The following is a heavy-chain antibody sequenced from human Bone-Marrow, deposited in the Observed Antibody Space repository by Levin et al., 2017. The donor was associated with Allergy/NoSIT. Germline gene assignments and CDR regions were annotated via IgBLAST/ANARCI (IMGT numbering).Heavy chain of an antibody. Sequence: PSETLSLTCSVSGASITSPDYYWTWVRQPPGKGLEWIGHISYTGTTHYHPSLKSRVTISVDTSESQFSLKLNSVTAADTAVYFCVRGAYFTDSVRRLDYWGQGTLVTVSS. CDR3: VRGAYFTDSVRRLDY. CDR2: ISYTGTT. J-gene: IGHJ4*02. D-gene: IGHD3-16*01. CDR1: GASITSPDYY. V-gene: IGHV4-30-4*01.